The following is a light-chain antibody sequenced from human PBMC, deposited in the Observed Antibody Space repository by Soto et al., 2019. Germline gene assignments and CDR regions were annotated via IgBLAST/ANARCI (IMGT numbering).Light chain of an antibody. Sequence: QSALTQPPSASGSPGQSVTISCTGTSSDVGGYDLVSWYQQHPGKAPKLILYEVAKRPSGVPARFSGSKSGNTASLTLSGLQADDASDYYCSSFAGNNNLFGGGTKLTVL. CDR1: SSDVGGYDL. V-gene: IGLV2-8*01. J-gene: IGLJ2*01. CDR2: EVA. CDR3: SSFAGNNNL.